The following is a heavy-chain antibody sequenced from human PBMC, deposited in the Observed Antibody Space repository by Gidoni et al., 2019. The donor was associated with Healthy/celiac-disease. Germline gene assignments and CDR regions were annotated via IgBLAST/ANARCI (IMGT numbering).Heavy chain of an antibody. CDR2: IYYSGST. CDR3: ARPGGAKTETDY. J-gene: IGHJ4*02. Sequence: HLQLQESGPGLVKPSETLSLTCTVSGGSISSSSYYWGWIRQPPGKGLEWIGSIYYSGSTYYNPSLKSRVTISVDTSKNQFSLKLSSVTAADTAVYYCARPGGAKTETDYWGQGTLVTVSS. CDR1: GGSISSSSYY. D-gene: IGHD1-26*01. V-gene: IGHV4-39*01.